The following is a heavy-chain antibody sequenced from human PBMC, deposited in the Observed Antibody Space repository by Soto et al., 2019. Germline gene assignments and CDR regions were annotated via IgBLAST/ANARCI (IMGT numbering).Heavy chain of an antibody. V-gene: IGHV4-61*01. D-gene: IGHD3-22*01. CDR1: GGSVSSCSYY. Sequence: PSETLSLTCTVSGGSVSSCSYYWSWIRQPPGKGLEWIGYIYYSGSTNYNPSLKSRVTISVDTSKNQFSLKLSSVAAADTAVYYCARELTYYYDSSGYYYPWFDPWGQGTLVTVSS. CDR2: IYYSGST. J-gene: IGHJ5*02. CDR3: ARELTYYYDSSGYYYPWFDP.